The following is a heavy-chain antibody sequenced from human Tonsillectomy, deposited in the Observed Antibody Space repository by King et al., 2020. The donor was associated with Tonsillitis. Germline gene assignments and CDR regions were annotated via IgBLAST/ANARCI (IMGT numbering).Heavy chain of an antibody. J-gene: IGHJ3*02. CDR3: AKDSGSGWCAFDI. D-gene: IGHD3-10*01. CDR2: IRHDESDK. V-gene: IGHV3-30*02. CDR1: GFTFSHYN. Sequence: QLVQSGGGVVQPGGSLRFSCATSGFTFSHYNIHWVRQAPGKGLEWVAFIRHDESDKYYTDSVKGRFTISRDNSKNTLYLQMNSLRVEDTALYYCAKDSGSGWCAFDIWGQGTTVTVSS.